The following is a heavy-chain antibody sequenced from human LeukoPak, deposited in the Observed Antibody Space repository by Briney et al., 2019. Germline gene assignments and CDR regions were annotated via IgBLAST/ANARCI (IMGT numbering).Heavy chain of an antibody. V-gene: IGHV3-43*02. D-gene: IGHD5-18*01. CDR2: ISEDGSRT. Sequence: PGGSLRLSCAASGLTFAEYAIHWVREAPGQGLEWVSLISEDGSRTYYADSVKGRFTISRDNSKNSLYLQMNSLRTEDTAFYYCAKDLTQLYLAFDYWGQGTLVTVSS. CDR3: AKDLTQLYLAFDY. CDR1: GLTFAEYA. J-gene: IGHJ4*02.